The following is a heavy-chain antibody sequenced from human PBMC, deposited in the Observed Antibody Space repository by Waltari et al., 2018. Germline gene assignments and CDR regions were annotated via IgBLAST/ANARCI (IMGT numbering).Heavy chain of an antibody. Sequence: QVQLQQWGAGLLKPSETLSLTCAVYGGSFSGSYWSWIRQPPGKGLEWIGEINDSGSTNYNPSLKSRVTISVDTSKNQFSLKLSSVTAADTAVYYCARARGYSSRYDYWGQGTLVTVSS. D-gene: IGHD6-13*01. CDR3: ARARGYSSRYDY. J-gene: IGHJ4*02. CDR2: INDSGST. V-gene: IGHV4-34*01. CDR1: GGSFSGSY.